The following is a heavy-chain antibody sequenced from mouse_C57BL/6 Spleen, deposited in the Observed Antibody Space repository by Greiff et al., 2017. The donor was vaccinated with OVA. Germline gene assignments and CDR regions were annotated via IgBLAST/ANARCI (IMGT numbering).Heavy chain of an antibody. CDR3: ARVGTTAAIDY. Sequence: EVNVVESGGGLVKPGGSLKLSCAASGFTFSDYGMHWVRQAPEKGLEWVAYISSGSSTIYYADTVKGRFTISRDNAKNTLFMQMTSLRSEDTAMYYCARVGTTAAIDYWGQGTSVTVSS. D-gene: IGHD1-2*01. V-gene: IGHV5-17*01. CDR1: GFTFSDYG. CDR2: ISSGSSTI. J-gene: IGHJ4*01.